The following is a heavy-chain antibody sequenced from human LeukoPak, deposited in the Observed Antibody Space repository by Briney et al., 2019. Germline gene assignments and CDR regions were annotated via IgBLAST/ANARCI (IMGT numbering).Heavy chain of an antibody. J-gene: IGHJ4*02. CDR3: AWSSDGYSFFVS. D-gene: IGHD5-24*01. V-gene: IGHV3-74*03. CDR2: INSDGSST. Sequence: GGSLRLSCAASGFTFSYYWMHWVRQAPGKGLVWVSGINSDGSSTAYADSVKGRCTISRDNAKNTLYLRMNSLRAEDTAMYYCAWSSDGYSFFVSWGQGTLVTVSS. CDR1: GFTFSYYW.